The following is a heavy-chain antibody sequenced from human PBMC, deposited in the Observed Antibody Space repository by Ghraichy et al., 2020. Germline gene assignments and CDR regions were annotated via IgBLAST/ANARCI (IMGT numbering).Heavy chain of an antibody. Sequence: GESLNISCAASGFTFSNYNMNWVRQAPGKGLEWVSYISSSGSTIYYADSVKGRFTISRDNAKNSLYLQMNSLRDEDAAVYYCATPYYYGSGNYFPLGYWGQGTLVTVSS. J-gene: IGHJ4*02. CDR2: ISSSGSTI. D-gene: IGHD3-10*01. CDR1: GFTFSNYN. CDR3: ATPYYYGSGNYFPLGY. V-gene: IGHV3-48*02.